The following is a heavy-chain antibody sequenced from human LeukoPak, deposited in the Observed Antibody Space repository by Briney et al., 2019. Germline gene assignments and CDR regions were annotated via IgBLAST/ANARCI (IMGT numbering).Heavy chain of an antibody. CDR2: INPSGGST. Sequence: GASVKVSCKASGGTFSSYAISWVRQAPGQGLEWMGIINPSGGSTSYAQKFQGRVTMTRDTSTSTVYMELSSLRSEDTAVYYCARGSGAPYYYDSSGYPDYWGQGTLVTVSS. CDR1: GGTFSSYA. J-gene: IGHJ4*02. CDR3: ARGSGAPYYYDSSGYPDY. V-gene: IGHV1-46*01. D-gene: IGHD3-22*01.